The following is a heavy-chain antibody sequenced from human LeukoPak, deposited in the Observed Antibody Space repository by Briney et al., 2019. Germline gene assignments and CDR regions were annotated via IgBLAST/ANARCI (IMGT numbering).Heavy chain of an antibody. CDR1: GGSISSGGYS. Sequence: SETLSLTCAVSGGSISSGGYSWSWIRQPPGKGLEWIGYIYHSGSTYYNPSPKSRVTISVDTSKNQFSLKLSSVTAADTAVYYCARESPYYYDSSDRLDYWGQGTLVTVSS. J-gene: IGHJ4*02. V-gene: IGHV4-30-2*01. CDR2: IYHSGST. D-gene: IGHD3-22*01. CDR3: ARESPYYYDSSDRLDY.